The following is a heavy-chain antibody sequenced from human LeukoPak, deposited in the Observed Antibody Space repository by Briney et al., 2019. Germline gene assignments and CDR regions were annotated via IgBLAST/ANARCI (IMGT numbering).Heavy chain of an antibody. V-gene: IGHV4-34*01. Sequence: PSETPSLTCAVYGGSFIGYYWSWIRQPPGKGLEWIGEINHSGGANYNPSLKSRVTISADTSKSQFSLKLGSVTAADTAVYYCARVPLRFLEPFDYWGHGTLVTVSS. D-gene: IGHD3-3*01. CDR1: GGSFIGYY. CDR3: ARVPLRFLEPFDY. J-gene: IGHJ4*01. CDR2: INHSGGA.